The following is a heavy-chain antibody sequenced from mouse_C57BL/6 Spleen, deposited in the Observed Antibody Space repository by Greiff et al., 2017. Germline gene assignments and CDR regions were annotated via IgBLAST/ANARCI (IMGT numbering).Heavy chain of an antibody. D-gene: IGHD1-1*01. V-gene: IGHV5-4*03. CDR1: GFTFSSYA. CDR2: ISDGGSYT. J-gene: IGHJ4*01. Sequence: EVKVVESGGGLVKPGGSLKLSCAASGFTFSSYAMSWVRQTPEKRLEWVATISDGGSYTYYPDNVKGRFTISRDNAKNNLYLQMSHLKSEDTAMYYCARRDGSSYGYAMDYWGQGTSVTVSA. CDR3: ARRDGSSYGYAMDY.